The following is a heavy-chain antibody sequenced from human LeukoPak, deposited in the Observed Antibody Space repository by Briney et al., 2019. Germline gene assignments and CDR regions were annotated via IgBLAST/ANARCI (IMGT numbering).Heavy chain of an antibody. V-gene: IGHV5-51*01. CDR2: IYPGDSDT. D-gene: IGHD3-3*01. CDR1: GYSFTSYW. CDR3: ARQGSYDFWSGYYHSDAFDI. Sequence: GESLKISCKGSGYSFTSYWIGWVRQMPGKGLEWMGIIYPGDSDTRYSPSFQGQVTISADKSISTAYLQWSSLKALDTAMYYCARQGSYDFWSGYYHSDAFDIWGQGTMVTVSS. J-gene: IGHJ3*02.